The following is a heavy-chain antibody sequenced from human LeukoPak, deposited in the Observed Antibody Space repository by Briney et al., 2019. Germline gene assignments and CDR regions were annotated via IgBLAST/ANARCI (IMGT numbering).Heavy chain of an antibody. D-gene: IGHD4/OR15-4a*01. V-gene: IGHV1-2*06. J-gene: IGHJ4*02. CDR3: ASDLWGWGSGYLAY. Sequence: ASVKVSCKASGYTFTDYYVHWVRLVPGQGLEWMGRISPNSGATNYAEKFRGRVTMARDTSINTVYMEMSSLRSDDTAVYCCASDLWGWGSGYLAYWGQGTLVTVSS. CDR1: GYTFTDYY. CDR2: ISPNSGAT.